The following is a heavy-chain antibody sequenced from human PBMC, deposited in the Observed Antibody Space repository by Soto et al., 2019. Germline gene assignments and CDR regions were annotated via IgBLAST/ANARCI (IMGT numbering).Heavy chain of an antibody. J-gene: IGHJ4*02. CDR3: AKTITTPAVSSYSRDSTGRGALIDY. CDR2: VSYDGNNE. Sequence: QVQLVESGGGVVQPGRSLRLSCAASGFTFSSYGMHWVRQAPGKGLEWVAVVSYDGNNEYYADSVKDRFTISRDNSKNTLYLQTNSLRAEDTAMYYCAKTITTPAVSSYSRDSTGRGALIDYWGQGTLVIVSS. D-gene: IGHD3-3*01. CDR1: GFTFSSYG. V-gene: IGHV3-30*18.